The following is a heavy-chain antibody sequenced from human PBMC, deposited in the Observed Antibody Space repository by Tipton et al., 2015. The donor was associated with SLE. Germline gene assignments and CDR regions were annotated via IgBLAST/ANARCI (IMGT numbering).Heavy chain of an antibody. CDR1: GFTFSSYS. V-gene: IGHV4-39*07. D-gene: IGHD3-16*01. CDR3: ARISVARGGYGMDV. CDR2: IYYSGST. J-gene: IGHJ6*02. Sequence: LRLSCAASGFTFSSYSVNWVRQAPGKGLEWIGSIYYSGSTYYNPSLKSRVTISVDTSKNQFSLKLSSVTAADTAVYYCARISVARGGYGMDVWGQGTTVTVSS.